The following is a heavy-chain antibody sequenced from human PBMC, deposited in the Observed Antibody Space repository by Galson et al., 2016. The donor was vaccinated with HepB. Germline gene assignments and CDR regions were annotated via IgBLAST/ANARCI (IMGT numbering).Heavy chain of an antibody. CDR3: ASLGYCSGGDCYSVD. V-gene: IGHV4-4*02. Sequence: SETLSLTCAVSGGSLSTRNWWSWTRQTPGKGLEWIGEIYHTGTTNYNPSLKSRITMSLDKSKNQFSLKLNSVTAADTAVYYCASLGYCSGGDCYSVDWGQGTMVTASS. D-gene: IGHD2-15*01. J-gene: IGHJ4*02. CDR1: GGSLSTRNW. CDR2: IYHTGTT.